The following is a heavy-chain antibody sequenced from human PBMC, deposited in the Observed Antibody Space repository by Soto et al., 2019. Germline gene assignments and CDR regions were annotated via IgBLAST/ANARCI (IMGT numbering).Heavy chain of an antibody. V-gene: IGHV1-46*01. CDR2: INPTGSMT. CDR3: ARDTGYDHDAFDI. D-gene: IGHD5-12*01. Sequence: GASVKVSCKASGYSFITSSIMTWVRQAPGQGLEWMGIINPTGSMTRYSQKFQGRLTMTRDTSTATDYMELSNLTSEDTAVYFCARDTGYDHDAFDIWGQGTRVTVSS. CDR1: GYSFITSSI. J-gene: IGHJ3*02.